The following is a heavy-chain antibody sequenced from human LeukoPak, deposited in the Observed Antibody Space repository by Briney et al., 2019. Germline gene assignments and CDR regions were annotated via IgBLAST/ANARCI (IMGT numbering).Heavy chain of an antibody. CDR3: ARLVSDITMIVVANLGPLDWFDP. D-gene: IGHD3-22*01. Sequence: ASVKVSCKASGYTFTGYYMHWVRQAPGQGLEWMGWINPNSGGTNYAQKFQGRVTMTRDTSISTAYMELSRLRSDDTAAYYCARLVSDITMIVVANLGPLDWFDPWGQGTLVTVSS. V-gene: IGHV1-2*02. CDR1: GYTFTGYY. J-gene: IGHJ5*02. CDR2: INPNSGGT.